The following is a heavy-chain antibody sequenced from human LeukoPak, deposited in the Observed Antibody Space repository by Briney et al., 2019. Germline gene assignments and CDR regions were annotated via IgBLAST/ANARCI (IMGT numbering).Heavy chain of an antibody. Sequence: SETLSLTCTVSGGSISSYYWSWIRQPPGKGLEWIGHIYYSGSTHYNPSLKSRVTISVDTSKNQFSLKLSSVTAADTAVYYCARHVGNSGSGSYLTYFDYWAREPWSPSPQ. D-gene: IGHD3-10*01. CDR2: IYYSGST. CDR3: ARHVGNSGSGSYLTYFDY. V-gene: IGHV4-59*08. J-gene: IGHJ4*02. CDR1: GGSISSYY.